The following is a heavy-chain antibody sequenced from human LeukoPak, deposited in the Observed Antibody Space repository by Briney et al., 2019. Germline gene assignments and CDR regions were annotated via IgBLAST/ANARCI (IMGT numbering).Heavy chain of an antibody. CDR1: GYTFTGYY. CDR2: INPNSGGT. V-gene: IGHV1-2*02. Sequence: ASVKVSCKASGYTFTGYYMHWVRQAPGQGLEWMGWINPNSGGTNYAQKFQGRVTMTRDTSISTAYMELSRLRSDDTAVYYCASIAAAGTTDDIDYWGQGTLVTVSS. D-gene: IGHD6-13*01. CDR3: ASIAAAGTTDDIDY. J-gene: IGHJ4*02.